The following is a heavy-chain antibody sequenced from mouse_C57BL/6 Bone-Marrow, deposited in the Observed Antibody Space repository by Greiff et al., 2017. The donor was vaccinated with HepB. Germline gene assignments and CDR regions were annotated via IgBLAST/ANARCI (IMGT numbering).Heavy chain of an antibody. CDR3: AREGVYEGFAY. D-gene: IGHD1-1*01. V-gene: IGHV1-54*01. CDR2: INPGSGGT. Sequence: QVQLQQSGAELVRPGTSVKVSCKASGYAFTNYLIEWVKQRPGQGLEWIGVINPGSGGTNYNEKFKGKATLTADKSSSTAYMQLSSLTSEDSAVYFCAREGVYEGFAYWGQGTLVTVSA. CDR1: GYAFTNYL. J-gene: IGHJ3*01.